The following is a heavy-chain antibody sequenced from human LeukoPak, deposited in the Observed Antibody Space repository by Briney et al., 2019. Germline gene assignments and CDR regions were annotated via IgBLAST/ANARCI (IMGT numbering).Heavy chain of an antibody. CDR1: GFTFSSYV. V-gene: IGHV3-23*01. D-gene: IGHD6-6*01. Sequence: QPGGSLRLSCTASGFTFSSYVMSWVRQAPGKGLDWVSAISDGGHNTDYADSVKGRFIISRDNSKNRLYLQMNSLRAEDTAVYYCARDMRSSSLDPVHPRRRRVVGGLDYWGQGTLVTVSS. J-gene: IGHJ4*02. CDR2: ISDGGHNT. CDR3: ARDMRSSSLDPVHPRRRRVVGGLDY.